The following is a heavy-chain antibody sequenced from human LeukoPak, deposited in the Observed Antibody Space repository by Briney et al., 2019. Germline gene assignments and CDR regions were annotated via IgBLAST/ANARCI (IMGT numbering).Heavy chain of an antibody. J-gene: IGHJ4*02. D-gene: IGHD3-10*01. CDR2: IWYDGSTK. V-gene: IGHV3-33*01. Sequence: GRSLRLSCAASGFTFSSYGMHWVRQAPGKGREWVAVIWYDGSTKYYADSVKGRFTISRDNSKNTLYLQMNSLRAEDTAVYYCARDYYGSGSYYENWGQGTLVTVSS. CDR1: GFTFSSYG. CDR3: ARDYYGSGSYYEN.